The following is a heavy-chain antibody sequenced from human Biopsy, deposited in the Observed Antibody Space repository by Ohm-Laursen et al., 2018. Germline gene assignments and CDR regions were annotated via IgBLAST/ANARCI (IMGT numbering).Heavy chain of an antibody. Sequence: ASVKVSCKASGGMFNSYTINWLRQAPGQGLQWMGGTMSLYNTTNYAQKFWDRITVTADKSTNTVYMTLSSLTSEDTAVYFCARGLGGYDYWYFDLWGRGTLVIVSS. CDR2: TMSLYNTT. CDR3: ARGLGGYDYWYFDL. J-gene: IGHJ2*01. D-gene: IGHD5-12*01. V-gene: IGHV1-69*06. CDR1: GGMFNSYT.